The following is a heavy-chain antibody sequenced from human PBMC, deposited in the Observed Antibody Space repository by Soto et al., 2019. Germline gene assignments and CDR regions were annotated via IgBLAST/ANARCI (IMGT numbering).Heavy chain of an antibody. D-gene: IGHD2-15*01. V-gene: IGHV4-59*08. CDR1: GASISTYY. Sequence: SETLSLTCTISGASISTYYWSWIRQPPGKGLEWIGYIYYSGSTNYNPSLKSRVTISVDTSKNQFSLKLSSVTAADTAVYYCARKYCSGGSCYENWFDPWGQGTLVTVSS. CDR2: IYYSGST. CDR3: ARKYCSGGSCYENWFDP. J-gene: IGHJ5*02.